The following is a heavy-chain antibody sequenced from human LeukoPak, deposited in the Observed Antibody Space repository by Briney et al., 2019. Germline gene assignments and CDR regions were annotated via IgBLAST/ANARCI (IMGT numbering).Heavy chain of an antibody. Sequence: SETLSLTCTVSGGSISSYYWSWIRQPPGKGLEWIGYIYYSGSTNYNPSLMSRVTIPVDTSKHQLSLKLSSVTAADTAVYYCARGLYKVDYWYWFDAWGQGTLVTVSS. CDR2: IYYSGST. CDR3: ARGLYKVDYWYWFDA. CDR1: GGSISSYY. D-gene: IGHD2-8*02. V-gene: IGHV4-59*01. J-gene: IGHJ5*02.